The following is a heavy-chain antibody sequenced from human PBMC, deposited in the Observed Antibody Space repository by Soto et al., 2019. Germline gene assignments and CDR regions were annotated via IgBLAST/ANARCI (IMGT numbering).Heavy chain of an antibody. V-gene: IGHV4-39*01. Sequence: SETLSLTCTVSGGSISSSSYYWGWIRQPPGKGLEWIGSIYYSGSTYYNPSLKSRVTISVDTSKNQFSLKLSSVTAADMAVYHCARQQQWRGTSVWFDPWGQGTLVTVSS. D-gene: IGHD6-19*01. CDR1: GGSISSSSYY. CDR2: IYYSGST. J-gene: IGHJ5*02. CDR3: ARQQQWRGTSVWFDP.